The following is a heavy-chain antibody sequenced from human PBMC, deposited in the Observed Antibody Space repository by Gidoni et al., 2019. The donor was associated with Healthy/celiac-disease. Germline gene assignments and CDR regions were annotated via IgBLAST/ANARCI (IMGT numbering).Heavy chain of an antibody. J-gene: IGHJ4*02. CDR3: ARWAGGSGSYYNTLID. CDR2: IYTSGSP. D-gene: IGHD3-10*01. Sequence: QVQLQESGPGLVKPSETLSLTCTVSGGSISRYYWSWIRPPAGKGLEWIGRIYTSGSPNDNPSLKSRVTMSVDTSKNQFSLKLSSVTAADTAVYYCARWAGGSGSYYNTLIDWGQGTLVTVSS. CDR1: GGSISRYY. V-gene: IGHV4-4*07.